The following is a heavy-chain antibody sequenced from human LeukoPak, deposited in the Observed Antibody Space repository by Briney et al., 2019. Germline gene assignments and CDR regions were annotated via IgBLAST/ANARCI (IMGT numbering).Heavy chain of an antibody. J-gene: IGHJ4*02. Sequence: SETLSLTCSVSGGSISSSSYFWGWIRQPPGKGLEWIASVHHSGSTYYNPSLKSRVTISVDTSKNQFSLKLSSVTAADTAVYYCASVDVVVPAAIDYWGQGTLVTVSS. CDR3: ASVDVVVPAAIDY. V-gene: IGHV4-39*07. CDR2: VHHSGST. D-gene: IGHD2-2*01. CDR1: GGSISSSSYF.